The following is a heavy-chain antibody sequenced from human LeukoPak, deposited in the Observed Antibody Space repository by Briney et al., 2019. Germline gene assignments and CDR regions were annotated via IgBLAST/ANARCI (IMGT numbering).Heavy chain of an antibody. CDR3: ARHGYHGDYFPGSYYYGMDV. J-gene: IGHJ6*02. CDR2: IYYSGST. Sequence: PSETLSLTCTVSGGSISSYYWSWIRQPPGKGLEWIGYIYYSGSTNYNPSLKSRVTISVDTSKNQFCLKLSSVTAADTAVYYCARHGYHGDYFPGSYYYGMDVWGQGTTVTVSS. D-gene: IGHD2/OR15-2a*01. V-gene: IGHV4-59*08. CDR1: GGSISSYY.